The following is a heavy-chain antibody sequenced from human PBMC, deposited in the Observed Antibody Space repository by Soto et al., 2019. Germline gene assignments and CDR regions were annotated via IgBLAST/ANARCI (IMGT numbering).Heavy chain of an antibody. CDR1: GDSVSSNSAA. V-gene: IGHV6-1*01. Sequence: PSQTLSLTCAISGDSVSSNSAAWNWIRQSPSRGLEWLGRTYYRSRWNNDYAMSLQGRLTIKADTSKNQFSLQLSSVTPEDTALYYCSLGTGQLNWFVPRGPGTLVTVSS. D-gene: IGHD1-1*01. CDR3: SLGTGQLNWFVP. CDR2: TYYRSRWNN. J-gene: IGHJ5*02.